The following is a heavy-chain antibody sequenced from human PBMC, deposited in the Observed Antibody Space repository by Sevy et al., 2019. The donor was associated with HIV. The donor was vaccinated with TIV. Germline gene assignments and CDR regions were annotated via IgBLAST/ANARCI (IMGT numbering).Heavy chain of an antibody. CDR3: AKRPSLFYLLDY. J-gene: IGHJ4*02. V-gene: IGHV3-30*18. CDR1: GFTFSNYG. CDR2: ISYEGSKK. D-gene: IGHD3-3*01. Sequence: GGSLRLSCAASGFTFSNYGMHWVRQAPGKGLEWVAIISYEGSKKYYADSVKGRFTISRDNSKNTLYLKMNSLGTAATAVYYCAKRPSLFYLLDYWGQGTLVTVSS.